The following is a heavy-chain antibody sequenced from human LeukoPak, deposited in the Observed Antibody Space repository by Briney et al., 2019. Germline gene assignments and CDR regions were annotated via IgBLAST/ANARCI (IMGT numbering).Heavy chain of an antibody. CDR3: AKDVSGSIDS. J-gene: IGHJ4*02. CDR1: GFIFSDYN. CDR2: ISGDGGRT. V-gene: IGHV3-43*02. Sequence: LGGSLRLPCAASGFIFSDYNMHWVRQVPGKGLEWVSIISGDGGRTSYADSVKGRVTISRDNSKNSLYLQMNSLRTEDTALYYCAKDVSGSIDSWGQGTLVTVSS. D-gene: IGHD5/OR15-5a*01.